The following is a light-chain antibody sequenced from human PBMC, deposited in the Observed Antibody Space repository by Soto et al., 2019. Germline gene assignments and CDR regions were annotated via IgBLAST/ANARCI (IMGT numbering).Light chain of an antibody. CDR1: SRDVGAYNF. J-gene: IGLJ1*01. Sequence: QSALTQPASVSVSRGQSITISCTGTSRDVGAYNFVSWYQQHPGKLPKLMIFDVSRRPSGVSDRFSGSKSGNTASLTISGLQAEDEGDYYCGSYTSSSTHVFGSGTKLTVL. CDR3: GSYTSSSTHV. CDR2: DVS. V-gene: IGLV2-14*03.